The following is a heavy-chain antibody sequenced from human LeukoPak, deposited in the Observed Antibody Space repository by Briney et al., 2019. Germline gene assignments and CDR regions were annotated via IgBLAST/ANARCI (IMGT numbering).Heavy chain of an antibody. CDR3: ARMMYGVIAGYYFDY. Sequence: GGSLRLSCAASGFTVSSNYMSWVRQAPGKGLEWVSVIYSGGSTYYADSVKGRFTISRDNSKNTLYLQMNSLRAEDTAVYYCARMMYGVIAGYYFDYWGQGTLVTVSS. J-gene: IGHJ4*02. CDR1: GFTVSSNY. V-gene: IGHV3-66*02. CDR2: IYSGGST. D-gene: IGHD3-16*02.